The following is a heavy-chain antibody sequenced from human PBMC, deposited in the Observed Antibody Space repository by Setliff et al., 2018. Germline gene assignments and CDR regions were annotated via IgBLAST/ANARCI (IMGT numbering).Heavy chain of an antibody. CDR3: ARGSRGSRPDY. J-gene: IGHJ4*02. D-gene: IGHD1-26*01. Sequence: PGGSLRLSCAASGFTFSSHDMNWVRQAPGKGLEWLSYISASGASLYHIDSVKGRFTISRDNAQNSLYLQMNSLRAEGTAVYYCARGSRGSRPDYWGQGTLVTVSS. CDR1: GFTFSSHD. V-gene: IGHV3-48*03. CDR2: ISASGASL.